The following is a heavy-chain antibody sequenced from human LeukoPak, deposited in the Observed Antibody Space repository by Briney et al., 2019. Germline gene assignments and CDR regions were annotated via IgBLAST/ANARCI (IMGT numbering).Heavy chain of an antibody. CDR3: AKAGLTTVRGPRCWFDP. J-gene: IGHJ5*02. CDR2: ISGSGGST. CDR1: GFTFSSYA. V-gene: IGHV3-23*01. Sequence: GGSLRLSCAASGFTFSSYAMSWVRQAPGKGLEWVSSISGSGGSTYYADSVKGRFTISRDNSKNTLYLRINSLRAEDTAVYYCAKAGLTTVRGPRCWFDPWGQGTLVIVSS. D-gene: IGHD4-11*01.